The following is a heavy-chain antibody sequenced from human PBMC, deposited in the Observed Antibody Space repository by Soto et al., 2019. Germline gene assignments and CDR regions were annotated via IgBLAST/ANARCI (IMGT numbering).Heavy chain of an antibody. Sequence: QLQLEESGPGLVKSSETLSLTCSVSGDSISSSSYYWGWIRQSPGEGLEWIGNIHGNGGTQYSPSLSSRVIISVDTSANQFSLRLTSVTAADTAVYYCASRYGPSEFDHWGQGSLVTVSS. J-gene: IGHJ4*02. V-gene: IGHV4-39*01. CDR3: ASRYGPSEFDH. CDR2: IHGNGGT. D-gene: IGHD3-9*01. CDR1: GDSISSSSYY.